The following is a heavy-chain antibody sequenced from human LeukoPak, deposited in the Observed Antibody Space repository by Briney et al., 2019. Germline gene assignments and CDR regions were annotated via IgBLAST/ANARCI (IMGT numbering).Heavy chain of an antibody. CDR2: VSGSGGST. CDR1: GFTFSSYA. J-gene: IGHJ4*02. Sequence: PGGSLRLSCAASGFTFSSYAMSWVRQAPGKGLEWVSAVSGSGGSTYYADSVKGRFTISRDNSKNTLYLQMNSLRAEDTAVYYYAKDRSRWLLGRGSPSYYFDYWGQGTLVTVSS. V-gene: IGHV3-23*01. CDR3: AKDRSRWLLGRGSPSYYFDY. D-gene: IGHD2-15*01.